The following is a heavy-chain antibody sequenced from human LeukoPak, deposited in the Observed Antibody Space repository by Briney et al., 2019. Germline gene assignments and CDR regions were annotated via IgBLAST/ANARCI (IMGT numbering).Heavy chain of an antibody. Sequence: SETLSLTRAVYGVSFNGYYWSWIRQAPGKGLEWMGEINHGGSTNYNPSLKSRVTTTVATTNNQFALKLSSVTAADTAVYYCGSGVPGGMGGYYYYYLEVWGKGTRVTVSS. J-gene: IGHJ6*03. CDR2: INHGGST. D-gene: IGHD2-2*01. CDR3: GSGVPGGMGGYYYYYLEV. V-gene: IGHV4-34*01. CDR1: GVSFNGYY.